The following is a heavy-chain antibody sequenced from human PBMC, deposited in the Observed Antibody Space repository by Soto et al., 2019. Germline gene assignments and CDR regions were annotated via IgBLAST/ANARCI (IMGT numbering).Heavy chain of an antibody. CDR2: IWYDGSNK. D-gene: IGHD2-15*01. CDR1: GFTFSSYG. Sequence: QAPLVESGGGVVQPGRSLRLSCAASGFTFSSYGMHWVRQAPGKGLEWVAVIWYDGSNKYYADSVKGRFTISRDNSKNSLYLQMDSLRAEDTAVYYCARDSGGSSGYYFDYWGQGTLVTVSS. J-gene: IGHJ4*02. CDR3: ARDSGGSSGYYFDY. V-gene: IGHV3-33*01.